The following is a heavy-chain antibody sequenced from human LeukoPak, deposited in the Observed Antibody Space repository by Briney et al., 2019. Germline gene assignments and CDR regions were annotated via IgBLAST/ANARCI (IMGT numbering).Heavy chain of an antibody. CDR2: ISSSSSYI. D-gene: IGHD3-22*01. J-gene: IGHJ3*02. Sequence: GGSLRLSCAASGFTFSDYNMRWIRQAPGKGLEWVSSISSSSSYIYYADSVKGRFTISRDNAKNSLYLQMNSLRAEDTAVYYCARGITMIVVVDAFDIWGQGTMVTVSS. CDR3: ARGITMIVVVDAFDI. CDR1: GFTFSDYN. V-gene: IGHV3-21*01.